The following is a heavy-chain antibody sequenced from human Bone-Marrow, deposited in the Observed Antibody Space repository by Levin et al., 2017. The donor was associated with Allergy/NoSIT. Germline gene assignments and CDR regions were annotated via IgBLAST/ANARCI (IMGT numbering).Heavy chain of an antibody. CDR1: GYTFTDYY. CDR3: ARDQGYYYYGLNV. CDR2: INPASGGT. Sequence: ASVKVSCKASGYTFTDYYIHWVRQAPGQGLESMGWINPASGGTNYAQTFQGRVTMTRDTSISTAYMELSRLRFDDTAVYYCARDQGYYYYGLNVWGQGTTVTVSS. J-gene: IGHJ6*02. V-gene: IGHV1-2*02.